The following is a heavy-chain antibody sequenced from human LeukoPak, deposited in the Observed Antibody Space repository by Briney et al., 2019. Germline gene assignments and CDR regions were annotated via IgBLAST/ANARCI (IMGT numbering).Heavy chain of an antibody. V-gene: IGHV1-69*04. J-gene: IGHJ3*02. D-gene: IGHD6-6*01. CDR2: IIPILGIT. CDR3: ARDSPPYSSSDAFDI. Sequence: SVKVSCKASGGTFIRYAISWVRQAPGQGLEWMGRIIPILGITNYAQKFQGRVTITADKSTNTAYMELSNLRSEDTAVYYCARDSPPYSSSDAFDIWGQGTMVTVSS. CDR1: GGTFIRYA.